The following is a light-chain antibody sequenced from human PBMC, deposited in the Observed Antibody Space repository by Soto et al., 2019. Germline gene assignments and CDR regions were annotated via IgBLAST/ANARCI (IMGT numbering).Light chain of an antibody. CDR2: AAS. Sequence: DIQMTQSPSSLSASVGDRVTITCRASQSISSYLNWYQQKPGKAPKLLIYAASSLQSGVPSRFSGSGSGTDFTLTISSLQPEDFATYYCQQSYRTPPMYTFCQGTKLEIK. CDR1: QSISSY. CDR3: QQSYRTPPMYT. V-gene: IGKV1-39*01. J-gene: IGKJ2*01.